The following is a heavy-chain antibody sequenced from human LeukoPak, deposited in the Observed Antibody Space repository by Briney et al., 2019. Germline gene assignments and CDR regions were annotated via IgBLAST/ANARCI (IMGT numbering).Heavy chain of an antibody. CDR2: IYPGDSDT. Sequence: GESLKISCKGSGYSFTNYWIGWVRQMPGKGLEWMGIIYPGDSDTRYSPSFQGQVTISADKSISTAYLQWSSLKASDTAMYYCARQYCSSTSCYVGDAFDIWGQGTMVTVSS. J-gene: IGHJ3*02. CDR3: ARQYCSSTSCYVGDAFDI. CDR1: GYSFTNYW. D-gene: IGHD2-2*01. V-gene: IGHV5-51*01.